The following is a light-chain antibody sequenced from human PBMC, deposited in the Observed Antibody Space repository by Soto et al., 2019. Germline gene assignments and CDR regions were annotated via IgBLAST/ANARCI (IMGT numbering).Light chain of an antibody. CDR3: QQYGSSPPYT. Sequence: EIVLTQSPGTLSLSPGERATLSCRASQSISSRYLAWYQQKPGQPPRLLMYGASSRATGIPDRFSGSGSGTDFTLTISRLEPEDFAVYYCQQYGSSPPYTFGQGTKLEIK. CDR1: QSISSRY. J-gene: IGKJ2*01. CDR2: GAS. V-gene: IGKV3-20*01.